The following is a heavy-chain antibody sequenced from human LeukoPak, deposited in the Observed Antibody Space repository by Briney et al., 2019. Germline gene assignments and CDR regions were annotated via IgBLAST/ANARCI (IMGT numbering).Heavy chain of an antibody. V-gene: IGHV1-46*01. Sequence: ASVNVSCKASGYTFTGYYMHWVRQAPGQGLEWMGIINPSGGSTSYAQKFQGRVTMTRDMSTSTVYMELSSLRSEDTAVYYCARSGGYYDSSGYYPAYGYWGQGTLVTVSS. CDR1: GYTFTGYY. D-gene: IGHD3-22*01. CDR3: ARSGGYYDSSGYYPAYGY. J-gene: IGHJ4*02. CDR2: INPSGGST.